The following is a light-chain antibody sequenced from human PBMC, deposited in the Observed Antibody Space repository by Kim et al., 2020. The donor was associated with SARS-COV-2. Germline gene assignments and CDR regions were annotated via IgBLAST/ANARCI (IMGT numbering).Light chain of an antibody. J-gene: IGKJ2*01. V-gene: IGKV1-5*01. Sequence: GDRVTITCRASQSISSWLAWYQQKPGKAPKLLIYDASNLESGVPSRFSGSGSGTEFTLTISSLQPDDFATYYCQQYYGYPYTFGQGTKLDI. CDR1: QSISSW. CDR2: DAS. CDR3: QQYYGYPYT.